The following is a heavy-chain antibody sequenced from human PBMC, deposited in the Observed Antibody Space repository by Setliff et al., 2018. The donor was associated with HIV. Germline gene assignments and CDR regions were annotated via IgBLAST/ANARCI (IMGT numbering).Heavy chain of an antibody. Sequence: SETLSLTCTVSGGSISSYYWSWIRQPPGKGLEWIGRIYTSGSTNYNPSLKSRLTISVDTSKNQFSLKLSSVTAADTAVYYCARRDGYSYGFYFDYWGQGTLVTVSS. CDR1: GGSISSYY. CDR2: IYTSGST. CDR3: ARRDGYSYGFYFDY. D-gene: IGHD5-18*01. V-gene: IGHV4-4*08. J-gene: IGHJ4*02.